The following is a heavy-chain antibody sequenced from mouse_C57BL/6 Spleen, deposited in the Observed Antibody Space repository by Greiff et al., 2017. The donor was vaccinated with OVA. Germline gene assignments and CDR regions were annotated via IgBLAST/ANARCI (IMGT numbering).Heavy chain of an antibody. D-gene: IGHD1-1*01. Sequence: EVMLVESGGGLVQPGGSLSLSCAASGFTFTDYYMSWVRQPPGKVLEWLGFIRNKANGYTTEYSAFVKGRFTISRDNSQSILYLQMNALRAEDSATYYCARRGYYGSSYDFDYWGQGTTLTVSS. V-gene: IGHV7-3*01. J-gene: IGHJ2*01. CDR3: ARRGYYGSSYDFDY. CDR2: IRNKANGYTT. CDR1: GFTFTDYY.